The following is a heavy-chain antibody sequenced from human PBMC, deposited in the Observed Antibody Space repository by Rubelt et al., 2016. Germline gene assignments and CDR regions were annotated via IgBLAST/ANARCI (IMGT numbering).Heavy chain of an antibody. D-gene: IGHD6-6*01. J-gene: IGHJ4*02. V-gene: IGHV1-69*01. CDR1: GGTFSSYA. CDR2: IIPIFGTA. Sequence: QVQLVQSGAEVKKPGSSVKVSCKASGGTFSSYAISWVRQAPGQGLEWMGGIIPIFGTANYAQKVPGRITMTADESTSTAYMERSSLRSEDTAVYYCATTIAIRPYYFDYWGQGTLVTVSS. CDR3: ATTIAIRPYYFDY.